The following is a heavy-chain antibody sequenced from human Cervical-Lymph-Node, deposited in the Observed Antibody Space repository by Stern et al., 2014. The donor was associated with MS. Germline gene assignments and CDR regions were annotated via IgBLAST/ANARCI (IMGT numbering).Heavy chain of an antibody. Sequence: VQLAEAGGAVVQPGRSLRLSCAASGFTFSSYGMHLVRQAPGKGLECVTVISYDGNHKYYAASVKGRFTISRDNSKNTLHLQMNSVTPDDTAIYYCARDYEDTSMLFDHWGQGTLVTVSS. CDR1: GFTFSSYG. CDR3: ARDYEDTSMLFDH. CDR2: ISYDGNHK. V-gene: IGHV3-30*03. D-gene: IGHD2-8*01. J-gene: IGHJ4*02.